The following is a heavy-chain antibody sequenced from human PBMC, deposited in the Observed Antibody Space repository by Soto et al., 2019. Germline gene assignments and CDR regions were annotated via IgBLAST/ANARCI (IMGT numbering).Heavy chain of an antibody. D-gene: IGHD3-16*01. CDR3: ARLRLIGGIKGGGYSGMDV. V-gene: IGHV1-18*01. Sequence: ASVKVSCKASGYTFTRSGISWVRQAPGQGLEWLGWINPDNGNTNYAQHLQGRVSLTTDTSTSTAYMDLRSLRSDDSAMYYCARLRLIGGIKGGGYSGMDVWGQGTTVTVSS. CDR2: INPDNGNT. J-gene: IGHJ6*02. CDR1: GYTFTRSG.